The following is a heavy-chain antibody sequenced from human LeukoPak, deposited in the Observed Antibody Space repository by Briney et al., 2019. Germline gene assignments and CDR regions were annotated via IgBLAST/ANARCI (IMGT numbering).Heavy chain of an antibody. J-gene: IGHJ4*02. CDR2: ISGSGGST. Sequence: GGSLRLSCAASGFTFSSHAMSWVRQAPGKGLEWVSAISGSGGSTYYADSVKGRFTISRDKSKNTLYLQMNSLRAEDTAVYYCAKGLAVAGHFDYWGQGTLVTVSS. V-gene: IGHV3-23*01. D-gene: IGHD6-19*01. CDR1: GFTFSSHA. CDR3: AKGLAVAGHFDY.